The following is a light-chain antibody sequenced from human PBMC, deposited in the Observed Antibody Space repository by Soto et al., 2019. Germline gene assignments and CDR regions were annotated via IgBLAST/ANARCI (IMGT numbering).Light chain of an antibody. Sequence: QSVLTQPPSASGSPGQSVPISCTGTSSDVGGYNYVSWYQQHPGKAPKLMIYEVSKRPSGVPDRFSGSKSGNTASPTVSGLQAEDEADYYCSSYAGSNREVFGTGTKVTVL. V-gene: IGLV2-8*01. CDR3: SSYAGSNREV. CDR2: EVS. CDR1: SSDVGGYNY. J-gene: IGLJ1*01.